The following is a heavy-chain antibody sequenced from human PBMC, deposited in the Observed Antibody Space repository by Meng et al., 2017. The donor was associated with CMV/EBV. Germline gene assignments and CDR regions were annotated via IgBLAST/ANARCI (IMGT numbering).Heavy chain of an antibody. Sequence: GSCKASGYILTCYYRHWGRQARGQVLEWMGWINPNSGGTNSAQKFQGRVTMTRDTSISTAYMELSRVRYDDTAVYYCARADGDPDYWGQGTLVTVSS. D-gene: IGHD4-17*01. CDR3: ARADGDPDY. CDR1: GYILTCYY. J-gene: IGHJ4*02. V-gene: IGHV1-2*02. CDR2: INPNSGGT.